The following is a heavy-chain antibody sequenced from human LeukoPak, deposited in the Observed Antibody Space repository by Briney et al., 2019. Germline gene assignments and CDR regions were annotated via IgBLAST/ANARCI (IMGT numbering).Heavy chain of an antibody. V-gene: IGHV4-34*01. Sequence: SETLSLTCAVYGGSFSGYYWSWIRQPPGKGLEWIGEINHSGSTNYNPSLKSRVTISVDTSKNQFSLKLSSVTAADTAVYYCARADYGSGSFNWFDPWGQGTLVTVSS. CDR1: GGSFSGYY. D-gene: IGHD3-10*01. CDR3: ARADYGSGSFNWFDP. CDR2: INHSGST. J-gene: IGHJ5*02.